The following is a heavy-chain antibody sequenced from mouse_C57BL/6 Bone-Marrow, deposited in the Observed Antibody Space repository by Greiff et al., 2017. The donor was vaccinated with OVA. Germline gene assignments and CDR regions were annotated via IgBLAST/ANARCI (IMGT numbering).Heavy chain of an antibody. Sequence: EVQLQQSGAELVRPGASVKLSCTASGFNIKDDYMHWVKQRPEQGLEWIGWIDPENGDTEYASKFQGKAPIIVDTSSKTAYLQLSSLTSEDTAVYYCTTYRYWGQGTTLTVSS. J-gene: IGHJ2*01. CDR2: IDPENGDT. CDR3: TTYRY. V-gene: IGHV14-4*01. CDR1: GFNIKDDY.